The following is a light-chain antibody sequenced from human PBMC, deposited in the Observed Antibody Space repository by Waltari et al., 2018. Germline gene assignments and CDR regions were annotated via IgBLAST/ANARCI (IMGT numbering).Light chain of an antibody. Sequence: IVLTPSPGTLSLSPGERANLSCRASQSISTFLAGYQQRPGQAPRLLIYATSSRATGIPDRFSGSGSGTDFSLTISRLEPEDFAVYYCQHYVRLPATFGQGTKVEIK. CDR3: QHYVRLPAT. V-gene: IGKV3-20*01. CDR1: QSISTF. CDR2: ATS. J-gene: IGKJ1*01.